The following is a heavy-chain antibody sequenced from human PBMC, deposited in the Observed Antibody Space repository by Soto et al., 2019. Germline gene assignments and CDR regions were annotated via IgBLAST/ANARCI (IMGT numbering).Heavy chain of an antibody. Sequence: SETLSLTCAVSGGSINSRYWWSGVRQSPGKGLEWIGEVYHSGSTNYNPSLKSRVTISVDKSKNQFSLNLSSVTAADTAVYYCARDQNGSGNYYTRYFDYWGQGTLVTVSS. J-gene: IGHJ4*02. CDR2: VYHSGST. CDR3: ARDQNGSGNYYTRYFDY. D-gene: IGHD3-10*01. CDR1: GGSINSRYW. V-gene: IGHV4-4*02.